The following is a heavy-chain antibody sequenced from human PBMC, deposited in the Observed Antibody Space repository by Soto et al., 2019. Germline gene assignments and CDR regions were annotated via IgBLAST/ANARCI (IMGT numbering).Heavy chain of an antibody. Sequence: QITLKESGPTLVKPTQTLTLTCTFSGFSLSTSGVGVGWIRQPPGKALEWLALIYWDDDKRYSPSLKSRLTIPKDPSKNQVVLTMTNMDPVDTATYYCALYGDYVIAFDIWGQGTMVTVSS. V-gene: IGHV2-5*02. D-gene: IGHD4-17*01. CDR1: GFSLSTSGVG. CDR2: IYWDDDK. CDR3: ALYGDYVIAFDI. J-gene: IGHJ3*02.